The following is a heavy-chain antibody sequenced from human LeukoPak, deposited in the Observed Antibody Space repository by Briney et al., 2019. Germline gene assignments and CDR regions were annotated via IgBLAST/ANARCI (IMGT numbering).Heavy chain of an antibody. CDR3: ARVWGVTVAGTGGFDY. V-gene: IGHV4-31*03. CDR2: IYYSGST. D-gene: IGHD6-19*01. Sequence: SETLSLTCTVSGGSISSGGYYWSWIRQHPGTGLEWIGYIYYSGSTYCNPSLKSRVTISVDTSKSQFSPGLSSVTAADTAVYYCARVWGVTVAGTGGFDYWGQGILVTVSS. CDR1: GGSISSGGYY. J-gene: IGHJ4*02.